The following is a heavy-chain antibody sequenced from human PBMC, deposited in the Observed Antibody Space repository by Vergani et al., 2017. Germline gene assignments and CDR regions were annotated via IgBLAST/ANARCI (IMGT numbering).Heavy chain of an antibody. Sequence: EVQLVESGGGLIQPGGSLRLSCAASGFTVSSNYMSWVRHAPGKGLAWVSVIYSGGSTYYADSVKGRFTISRDNSKNTLYLQMNSLRAEDTAVYYCARAPKGFSSGAGDYWGQGTLVTVSS. V-gene: IGHV3-53*01. CDR2: IYSGGST. D-gene: IGHD6-19*01. J-gene: IGHJ4*02. CDR1: GFTVSSNY. CDR3: ARAPKGFSSGAGDY.